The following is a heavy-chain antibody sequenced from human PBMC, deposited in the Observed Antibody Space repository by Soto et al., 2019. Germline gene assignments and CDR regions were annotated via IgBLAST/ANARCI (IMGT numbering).Heavy chain of an antibody. D-gene: IGHD2-8*01. V-gene: IGHV4-39*01. Sequence: SETLSLTCTVSGGSISSSSYYWGWIRQPPGKGLEWIGSIYYSGSTYYNPSLKSRVTISVDTSKNQFSLKLSSVTAADTAVYYCARIYTNGVCYSFDYWGQGTLVTVSS. CDR3: ARIYTNGVCYSFDY. CDR2: IYYSGST. J-gene: IGHJ4*02. CDR1: GGSISSSSYY.